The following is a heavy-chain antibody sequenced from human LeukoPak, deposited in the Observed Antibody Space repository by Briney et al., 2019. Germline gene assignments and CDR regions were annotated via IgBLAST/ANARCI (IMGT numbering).Heavy chain of an antibody. Sequence: PGGSLRLSCAASGFTFSSYQMTWVRQAPGKGLQWVSYITSTGTTIHYADSVKGRFTISRDNANNSLFLPMNSLRPEDTAVYYCARIYSSGRGNDALDIWGQGTMVSVSS. D-gene: IGHD6-19*01. CDR1: GFTFSSYQ. J-gene: IGHJ3*02. V-gene: IGHV3-48*03. CDR2: ITSTGTTI. CDR3: ARIYSSGRGNDALDI.